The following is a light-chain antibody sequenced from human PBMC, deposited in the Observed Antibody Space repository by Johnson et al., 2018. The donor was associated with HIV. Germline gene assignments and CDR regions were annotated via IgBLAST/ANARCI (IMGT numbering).Light chain of an antibody. CDR1: SSNIGNNY. CDR3: GTWDSSLSAGV. CDR2: DNN. V-gene: IGLV1-51*01. Sequence: SMLTQPPSVSAAPGQKVTISCSGSSSNIGNNYVSWYQQLPGTAPKLLIYDNNKRPSGIPDRFSGSKSGTSATLGITGLQTGDEADYYCGTWDSSLSAGVFGTGTKVTVL. J-gene: IGLJ1*01.